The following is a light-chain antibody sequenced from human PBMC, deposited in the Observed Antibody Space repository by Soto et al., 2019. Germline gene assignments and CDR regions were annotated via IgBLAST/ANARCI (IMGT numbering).Light chain of an antibody. CDR1: QSVGNNY. Sequence: EIVLTQSPGTLSLSPGERATLSCRASQSVGNNYLAWYQQKPGQAPRFLIYDASSRATGIPDRFSGSGSGTDFHITISRLAPEVFAVYYCPEYGSTPPTFGGGTKVDIK. V-gene: IGKV3-20*01. J-gene: IGKJ4*01. CDR2: DAS. CDR3: PEYGSTPPT.